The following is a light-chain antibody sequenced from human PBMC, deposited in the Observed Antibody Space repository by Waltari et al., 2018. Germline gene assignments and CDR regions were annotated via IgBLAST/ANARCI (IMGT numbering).Light chain of an antibody. CDR1: QDISSA. Sequence: AIQLTQSPSCLSASVGDKVTITCRASQDISSALAWYQLRPGKAPKFLIYDASILESGVPSRFRGSGSGTDFTLTISSLQPDDFGTYFCQQFNSFPLTFGGGTKVEMK. CDR3: QQFNSFPLT. V-gene: IGKV1-13*02. CDR2: DAS. J-gene: IGKJ4*01.